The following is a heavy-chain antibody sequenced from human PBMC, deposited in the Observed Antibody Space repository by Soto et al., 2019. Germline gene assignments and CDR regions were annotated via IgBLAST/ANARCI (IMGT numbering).Heavy chain of an antibody. J-gene: IGHJ4*02. CDR2: IYYTGST. Sequence: SETLSLTCTVSGGSISSGDYYWSWIRQPPGKGLEWIGYIYYTGSTYYNPSLKSRVTTSIDTSKNQFSLKLSSVTAADTAVYYCARAGNCGGDCWIDYWGQGTLVTVSS. CDR1: GGSISSGDYY. D-gene: IGHD2-21*02. CDR3: ARAGNCGGDCWIDY. V-gene: IGHV4-30-4*01.